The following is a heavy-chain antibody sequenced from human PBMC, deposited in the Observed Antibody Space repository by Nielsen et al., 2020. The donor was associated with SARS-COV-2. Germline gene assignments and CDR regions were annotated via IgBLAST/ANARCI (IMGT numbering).Heavy chain of an antibody. CDR3: ARGIIDTSWSHSWFNP. V-gene: IGHV3-48*03. J-gene: IGHJ5*02. Sequence: GGSLRLSCAASGIGFSSYEMNWVRQAPGKGLEWVSYISPSAGTVYYADSVKGRFTISRDNAKNSVYLQLNNLRSEDTAVYYCARGIIDTSWSHSWFNPWGQGTLVTDSS. CDR1: GIGFSSYE. CDR2: ISPSAGTV. D-gene: IGHD2-2*01.